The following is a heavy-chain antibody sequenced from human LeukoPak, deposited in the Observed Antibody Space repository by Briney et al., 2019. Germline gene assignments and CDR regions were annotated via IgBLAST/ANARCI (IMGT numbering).Heavy chain of an antibody. J-gene: IGHJ4*02. D-gene: IGHD1-26*01. V-gene: IGHV3-48*03. Sequence: GGSLRLSCAASGFTFSSYEMNWVRQAPGKGLEWVSYISSSGSTIYYADSVKGRFTISRDNAKNSLYLQMNSLRAEDTAVYYCAGGLVGATEGYFDYWGQGTLVTVSS. CDR1: GFTFSSYE. CDR3: AGGLVGATEGYFDY. CDR2: ISSSGSTI.